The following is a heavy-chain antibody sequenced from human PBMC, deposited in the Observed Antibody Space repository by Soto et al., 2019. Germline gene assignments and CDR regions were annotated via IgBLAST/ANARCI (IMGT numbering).Heavy chain of an antibody. D-gene: IGHD2-21*02. CDR1: GFTFSGHG. CDR3: ARGRGGADGGNSDYYDY. V-gene: IGHV3-33*01. J-gene: IGHJ4*02. Sequence: QVKLVESGGGVVQPGRSLRLSCAASGFTFSGHGMHWVRQAPGKGLEWVAVVWHDGSKEYYADSVKGRFTITRDNSNNSQDLKMNRLRAEDTAVYSCARGRGGADGGNSDYYDYWGQGTLVTVSS. CDR2: VWHDGSKE.